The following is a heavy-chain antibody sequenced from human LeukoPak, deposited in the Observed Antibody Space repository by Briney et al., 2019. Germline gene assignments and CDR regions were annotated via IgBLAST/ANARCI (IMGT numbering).Heavy chain of an antibody. CDR3: ARVAVGATNFDY. CDR1: GGSISSYY. D-gene: IGHD1-26*01. Sequence: PSETLSLTCTVSGGSISSYYWSWIRQPPGKGLEWIGYIYYSGSTNYNPSLKSRVTISVDTSKNQFSLKLSSVTAADTAVYYCARVAVGATNFDYWGQGTLVTVSS. V-gene: IGHV4-59*01. CDR2: IYYSGST. J-gene: IGHJ4*02.